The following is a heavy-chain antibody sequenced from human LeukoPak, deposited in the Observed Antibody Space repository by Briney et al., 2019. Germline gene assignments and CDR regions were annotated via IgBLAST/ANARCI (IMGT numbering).Heavy chain of an antibody. J-gene: IGHJ6*03. CDR1: GFTFSTYA. CDR3: AKEEAAAGAYYMDV. Sequence: GGSLRLSCAASGFTFSTYAMSWVRQIPGKGLEWVSAISGSDDGTYYADSVKGRFTISRDNSKNTLYLQMNSLRAEDTAVYYCAKEEAAAGAYYMDVWGKGTTVTISS. V-gene: IGHV3-23*01. CDR2: ISGSDDGT. D-gene: IGHD6-13*01.